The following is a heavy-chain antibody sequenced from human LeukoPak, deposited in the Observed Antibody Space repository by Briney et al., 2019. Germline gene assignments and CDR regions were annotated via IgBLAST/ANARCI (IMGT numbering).Heavy chain of an antibody. D-gene: IGHD1-7*01. J-gene: IGHJ6*02. Sequence: GGSLRLSCAASGFTFSSYAMSWVRQAPGKGLEWVSVISGSGGSTYNADSVKGRFTISRDNSKNTLYLQMNSLRAEDTAVYYCAKDPYARTGTTWSHYYYGMDVWGQGTTVTVSS. CDR1: GFTFSSYA. CDR2: ISGSGGST. V-gene: IGHV3-23*01. CDR3: AKDPYARTGTTWSHYYYGMDV.